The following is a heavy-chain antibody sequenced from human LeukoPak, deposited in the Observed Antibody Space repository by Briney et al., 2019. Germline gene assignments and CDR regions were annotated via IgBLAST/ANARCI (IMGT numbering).Heavy chain of an antibody. V-gene: IGHV3-7*03. Sequence: GGSLRLSCVASGFTFSRYWMTWVRQAPGEGLEWVANVKQDGSEEYYADSMRGRFTVSRDNAKSSLYLQINSLRAENTAVYYCARDQVYSSGTYPRYFQFGGQGTLVTVSS. D-gene: IGHD3-22*01. J-gene: IGHJ1*01. CDR3: ARDQVYSSGTYPRYFQF. CDR1: GFTFSRYW. CDR2: VKQDGSEE.